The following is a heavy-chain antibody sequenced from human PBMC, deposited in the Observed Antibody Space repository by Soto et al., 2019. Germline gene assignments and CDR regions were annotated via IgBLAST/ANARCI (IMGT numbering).Heavy chain of an antibody. V-gene: IGHV3-23*01. D-gene: IGHD3-3*01. CDR2: ISDSGAIT. Sequence: GGSLRLSCAASGFTFSSYAMSWVRQTPGKGLEWVSGISDSGAITYYADSVKGRFTISRDNSKNTLYLQMNSLRAEDTAVYYCAKDISGLEWLLYDEYWGQGTLVTVSS. CDR3: AKDISGLEWLLYDEY. J-gene: IGHJ4*02. CDR1: GFTFSSYA.